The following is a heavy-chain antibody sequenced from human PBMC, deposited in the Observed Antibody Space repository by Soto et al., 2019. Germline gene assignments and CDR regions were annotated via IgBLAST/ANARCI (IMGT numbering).Heavy chain of an antibody. D-gene: IGHD6-19*01. V-gene: IGHV1-69*13. J-gene: IGHJ4*02. CDR1: GGTFSSYA. CDR3: ARDHYSSGCQRFGCFDY. CDR2: IIPIFGTA. Sequence: APVKVSCKASGGTFSSYAISWVRQAPGQGLEWMGGIIPIFGTANYAQKFQGRVTITADESTSTAYMELSSLRSEDTAVYYCARDHYSSGCQRFGCFDYWGQGTLVTVSS.